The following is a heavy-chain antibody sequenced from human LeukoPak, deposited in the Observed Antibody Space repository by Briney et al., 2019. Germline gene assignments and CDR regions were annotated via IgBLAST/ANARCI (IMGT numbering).Heavy chain of an antibody. Sequence: PSETLSLTCTVSGGSIRGNGYYWGCNRQAPGKGLEWIGSIYYDGSTYSNPSLKSRVTISVDTPKNYFSLKLSSVTAADTAVYYCASSVWWPYYFDYWGQGTLVTVSS. V-gene: IGHV4-39*02. J-gene: IGHJ4*02. D-gene: IGHD4/OR15-4a*01. CDR2: IYYDGST. CDR1: GGSIRGNGYY. CDR3: ASSVWWPYYFDY.